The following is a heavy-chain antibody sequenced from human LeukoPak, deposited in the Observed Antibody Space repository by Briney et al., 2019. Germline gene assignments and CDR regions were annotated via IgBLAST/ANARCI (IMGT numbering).Heavy chain of an antibody. V-gene: IGHV3-33*01. Sequence: PGRSLRLSCAASGFSFSSFGMHWVRQAPGKGLEWVAVIWYDGSNKYYADSMKGRFTISRDNSKNTLYLQMNSLRAEDTAVYYCARGGSSSGWFYCFDYWGQGTLVTVSS. CDR2: IWYDGSNK. J-gene: IGHJ4*02. CDR1: GFSFSSFG. D-gene: IGHD6-13*01. CDR3: ARGGSSSGWFYCFDY.